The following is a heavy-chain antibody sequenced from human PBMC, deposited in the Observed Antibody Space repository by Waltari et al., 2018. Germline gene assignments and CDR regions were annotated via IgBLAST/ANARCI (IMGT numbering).Heavy chain of an antibody. J-gene: IGHJ4*02. CDR1: GYTFTSHY. D-gene: IGHD3-3*01. Sequence: QVQLEQSGAEVRKPGASVKVSCKASGYTFTSHYMHWVRPAPGQGLEWLGTINPMGGSTSYAHNFQGTMTRDTSTSTVYMDLSSLRSEDTAVYYCARDYAGAQNDFWSGLLDYWGQGTLVTVAS. CDR2: INPMGGST. CDR3: ARDYAGAQNDFWSGLLDY. V-gene: IGHV1-46*01.